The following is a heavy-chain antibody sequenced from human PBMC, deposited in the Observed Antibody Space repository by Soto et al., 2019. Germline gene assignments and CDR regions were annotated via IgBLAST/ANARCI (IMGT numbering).Heavy chain of an antibody. CDR3: ARGLLYAPTYFAY. J-gene: IGHJ4*02. CDR2: IIPVVGTT. V-gene: IGHV1-69*06. Sequence: QVQLVQPGAEVKKPGSSVKVSCKASGDTFTTNSLNWVRQAPGQGLEWMGGIIPVVGTTKYAQKYQDRVTITGDKSTNTAYTELSSLRSGDAAVYYCARGLLYAPTYFAYWGQGTPVSVSS. D-gene: IGHD2-8*01. CDR1: GDTFTTNS.